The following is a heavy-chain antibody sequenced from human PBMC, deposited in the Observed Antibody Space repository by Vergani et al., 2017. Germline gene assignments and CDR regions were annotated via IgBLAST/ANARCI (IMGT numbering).Heavy chain of an antibody. J-gene: IGHJ6*02. D-gene: IGHD3-10*01. CDR2: ISYDGSNK. CDR1: GFTFSSYA. Sequence: QVQLVESGGGVVQPGRSLRLSCAASGFTFSSYAMHWVRQAPGKGLEWVAVISYDGSNKYYADSVKGRFTIYRDNSKNTLYLQMNSLRAEDTAVYYCAREYFITMVRGVISYYGMDVWGQGTTVTVSS. CDR3: AREYFITMVRGVISYYGMDV. V-gene: IGHV3-30*01.